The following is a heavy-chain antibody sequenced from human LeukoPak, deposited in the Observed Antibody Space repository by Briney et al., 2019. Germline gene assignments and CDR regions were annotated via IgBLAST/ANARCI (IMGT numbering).Heavy chain of an antibody. V-gene: IGHV3-43*02. J-gene: IGHJ6*02. CDR2: ISGDRSRI. CDR1: GITFDEYG. D-gene: IGHD3-3*01. CDR3: ASGRSAYYDFRTGYYRGVYSGMDV. Sequence: GGSLRLSCAASGITFDEYGIHWVRQAPGKGLEWISYISGDRSRIDYAESVRGRFTISRDSSTNSLHLQMNSLRTEDTALYYCASGRSAYYDFRTGYYRGVYSGMDVWGQGTTVTVS.